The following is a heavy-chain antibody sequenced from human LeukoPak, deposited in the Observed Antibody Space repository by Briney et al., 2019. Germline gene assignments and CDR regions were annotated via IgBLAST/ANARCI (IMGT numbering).Heavy chain of an antibody. V-gene: IGHV3-74*01. Sequence: GGSLRLSCAASGFTFSSYWMHWVRQAPGKGLVWVSRINSDGSSTSYADSVKGRFTISRDNSKNTLYLQMNSLRAEDTAVYYCAKEGSIQSGFDYWGQGTLLTVSS. CDR2: INSDGSST. CDR1: GFTFSSYW. J-gene: IGHJ4*02. D-gene: IGHD6-6*01. CDR3: AKEGSIQSGFDY.